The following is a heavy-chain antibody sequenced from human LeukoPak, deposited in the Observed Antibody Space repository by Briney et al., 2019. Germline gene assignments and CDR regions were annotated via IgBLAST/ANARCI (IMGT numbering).Heavy chain of an antibody. CDR2: ISYSGST. Sequence: SETLSLTCTVSGGSLSNYYWSWIRQPPGKGLEWIGYISYSGSTNYNPSLKSRVTISVDTSKNQFSLKLRTVTAADTAVYYCARLPFYDSSGYYPFDYWGQGTLVTVSS. V-gene: IGHV4-59*08. CDR3: ARLPFYDSSGYYPFDY. CDR1: GGSLSNYY. D-gene: IGHD3-22*01. J-gene: IGHJ4*02.